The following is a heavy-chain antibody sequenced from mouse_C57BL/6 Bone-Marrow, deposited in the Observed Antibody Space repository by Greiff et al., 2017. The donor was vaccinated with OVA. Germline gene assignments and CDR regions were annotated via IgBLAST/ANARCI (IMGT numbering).Heavy chain of an antibody. CDR1: GYTFTSYT. V-gene: IGHV1-4*01. CDR3: TRGYYFDY. J-gene: IGHJ2*01. CDR2: IDPTNDYT. Sequence: QVQLQQSGAELARPGASVKMSCKASGYTFTSYTIHWVKQRPGQGLEWIGYIDPTNDYTNYIQKFKGKATLTADKSSSTAYMQLSSLTSEDSAVYYCTRGYYFDYWGQGTTLTVSS.